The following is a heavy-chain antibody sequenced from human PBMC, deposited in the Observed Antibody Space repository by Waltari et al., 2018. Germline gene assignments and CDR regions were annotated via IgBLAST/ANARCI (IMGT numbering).Heavy chain of an antibody. V-gene: IGHV4-34*01. D-gene: IGHD6-19*01. J-gene: IGHJ4*02. CDR3: VSSGWYAEWYFDY. CDR2: INHSGST. CDR1: GGSFSGYY. Sequence: QVQLQQWGAGLLKPSETLSLTCAVYGGSFSGYYWSWIRQSPGKGLEWIGEINHSGSTNYNPSLKSRVTISVDTSKNQFSLKLSSVTAADTAVYYCVSSGWYAEWYFDYWGQGTLVTVSS.